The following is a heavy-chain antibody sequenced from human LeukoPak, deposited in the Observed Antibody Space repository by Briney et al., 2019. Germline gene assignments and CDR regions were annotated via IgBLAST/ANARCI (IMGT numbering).Heavy chain of an antibody. CDR1: GGSISSSSYY. CDR2: IYYSGST. Sequence: SETLSLTCTVSGGSISSSSYYWGWIRQPQGKGLEWIGSIYYSGSTYYNPSLKSRVTISVDTSKNQFSLKLSSVTAADTAVYYCARQRNWGYYFDYWGQGTLVTVSS. V-gene: IGHV4-39*01. D-gene: IGHD7-27*01. CDR3: ARQRNWGYYFDY. J-gene: IGHJ4*02.